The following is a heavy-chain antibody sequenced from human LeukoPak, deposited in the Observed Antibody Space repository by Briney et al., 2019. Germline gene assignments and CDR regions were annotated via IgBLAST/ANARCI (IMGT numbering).Heavy chain of an antibody. J-gene: IGHJ4*02. D-gene: IGHD2/OR15-2a*01. Sequence: GGSLRLSCAASGFTFSSYGMHWVRQAPGKGLEWVAFIRYDGSNKYYADSVKGRFTISRDNAKNTLYLQMNSLRAEDTAVYYCARDWFHAIDYWGQGTLVTVSS. CDR3: ARDWFHAIDY. CDR1: GFTFSSYG. V-gene: IGHV3-30*02. CDR2: IRYDGSNK.